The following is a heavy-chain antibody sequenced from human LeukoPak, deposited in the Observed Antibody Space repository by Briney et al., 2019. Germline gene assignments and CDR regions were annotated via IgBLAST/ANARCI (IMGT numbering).Heavy chain of an antibody. Sequence: GGSLRLSCAASGLIFSDAWMTWVRQAPGKGPEWVAFIRYNGNNENYADSVKGRFTISRDNSKNTLYLQMSSLKIEDTAVYYCVKERGYRSTWRLEYWGQGTLVTVSS. D-gene: IGHD6-13*01. CDR3: VKERGYRSTWRLEY. CDR1: GLIFSDAW. V-gene: IGHV3-30*02. J-gene: IGHJ4*02. CDR2: IRYNGNNE.